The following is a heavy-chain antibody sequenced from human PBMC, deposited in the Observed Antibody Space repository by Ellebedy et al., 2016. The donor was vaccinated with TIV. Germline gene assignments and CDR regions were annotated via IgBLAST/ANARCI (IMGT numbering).Heavy chain of an antibody. Sequence: SVKVSXXASGGSFSNYSISWVRQAPGQGLEWMGGIVPIFGAADYAQKFQDRLTITADTSTSTAYMELTSLRSEDTAVFYCARDIGYCGSNRCPNFQGMDVWGQGTTVTVSS. V-gene: IGHV1-69*06. CDR3: ARDIGYCGSNRCPNFQGMDV. CDR2: IVPIFGAA. D-gene: IGHD2-2*03. CDR1: GGSFSNYS. J-gene: IGHJ6*02.